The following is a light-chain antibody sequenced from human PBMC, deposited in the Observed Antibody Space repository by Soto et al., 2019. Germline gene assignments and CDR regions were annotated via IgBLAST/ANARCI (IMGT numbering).Light chain of an antibody. V-gene: IGKV2-30*02. CDR3: MQGTHWPIT. J-gene: IGKJ5*01. CDR2: KVS. CDR1: QSLVHSDGIAY. Sequence: DVVMTHSAVSVPVTLLHAASISSSPHQSLVHSDGIAYFSWVQQRPGRSPRRLIYKVSNRDSGVPARFSGSGSGTDFALKISRVEAEDVGVYYCMQGTHWPITFGQGTRLETK.